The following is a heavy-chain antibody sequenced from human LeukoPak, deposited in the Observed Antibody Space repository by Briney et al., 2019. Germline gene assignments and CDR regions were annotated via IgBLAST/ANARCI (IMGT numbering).Heavy chain of an antibody. CDR1: GYSFTSYW. CDR3: ARHSPPYSSSSGVDY. V-gene: IGHV5-51*01. J-gene: IGHJ4*02. D-gene: IGHD6-6*01. Sequence: GESLKISCKGSGYSFTSYWIGWVRQMPGKGLEWMGIIYPGDSDTRYSPSFQGQVTISADKSISTAYLQWSSLKASDTAMYYCARHSPPYSSSSGVDYWGQGTLVTVSS. CDR2: IYPGDSDT.